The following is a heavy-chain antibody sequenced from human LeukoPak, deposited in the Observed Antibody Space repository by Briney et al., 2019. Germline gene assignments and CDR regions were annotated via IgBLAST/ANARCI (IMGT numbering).Heavy chain of an antibody. CDR3: AASGWYRGRWFDP. J-gene: IGHJ5*02. CDR2: IVVGSGNT. V-gene: IGHV1-58*02. CDR1: GYTFTGYY. D-gene: IGHD6-19*01. Sequence: SVKVSCKASGYTFTGYYMHWVRQARGQRLEWIGWIVVGSGNTNYAQKFQERVTITRDMSTSTAYMELSSLRSEDTAVYYCAASGWYRGRWFDPWGQGTLVTVSS.